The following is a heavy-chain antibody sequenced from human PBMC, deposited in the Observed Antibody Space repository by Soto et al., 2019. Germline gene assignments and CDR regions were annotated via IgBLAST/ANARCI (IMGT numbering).Heavy chain of an antibody. D-gene: IGHD3-16*01. Sequence: QVQLVESGGGVVQPGRSLRLSCAASGFTFSSYAMHWVRQAPGKGLEWVAVISYDGSNKYYADSVKGRFTISRDNSKNTLYLQMNSLRAEDTAVYYCARRGYDYVRGDGMDVWGQGTTVTVSS. CDR2: ISYDGSNK. J-gene: IGHJ6*02. CDR3: ARRGYDYVRGDGMDV. CDR1: GFTFSSYA. V-gene: IGHV3-30-3*01.